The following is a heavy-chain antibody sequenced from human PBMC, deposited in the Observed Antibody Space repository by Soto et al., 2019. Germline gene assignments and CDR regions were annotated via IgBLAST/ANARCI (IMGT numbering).Heavy chain of an antibody. Sequence: SETLSLTCTVSGGSISSYYWSWIRQPPGKGLEWIGYIYYSGSTNYNPSLKSRVTISVDRSKKQFSLMLSSLTAADTAVYYCARGDVELRYFDWFSWGQGTLVTVS. CDR2: IYYSGST. CDR1: GGSISSYY. CDR3: ARGDVELRYFDWFS. J-gene: IGHJ4*02. V-gene: IGHV4-59*12. D-gene: IGHD3-9*01.